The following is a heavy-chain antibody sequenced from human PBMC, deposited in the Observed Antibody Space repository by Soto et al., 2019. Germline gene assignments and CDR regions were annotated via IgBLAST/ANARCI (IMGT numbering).Heavy chain of an antibody. V-gene: IGHV1-2*02. CDR2: INPNSGGT. CDR3: ARLPAATTVTTPAAYFYY. J-gene: IGHJ4*02. CDR1: GYTFTVYY. Sequence: QVQLVQSGAEVKKPGASVKVSCKTSGYTFTVYYMHWVRQAPGQGLEWMGWINPNSGGTNYAQKFQGRVTMTRDTSISTAYMELSRLRSDDTAVYYCARLPAATTVTTPAAYFYYWGQGTLVTGSS. D-gene: IGHD4-17*01.